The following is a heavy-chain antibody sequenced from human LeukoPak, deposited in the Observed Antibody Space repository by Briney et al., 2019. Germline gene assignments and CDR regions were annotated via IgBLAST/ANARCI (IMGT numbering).Heavy chain of an antibody. CDR3: ARAQSTAVAGWDAFDI. D-gene: IGHD6-19*01. V-gene: IGHV1-18*01. J-gene: IGHJ3*02. CDR1: GYTFTSYG. Sequence: GASVKVSCKASGYTFTSYGISWVRQAPGQGLEWMGWISAYNGNTNYAQKLQGRVTMTTDTSTSTAYMELRSLRSDDTAVYYCARAQSTAVAGWDAFDIWGQGTTVTVSS. CDR2: ISAYNGNT.